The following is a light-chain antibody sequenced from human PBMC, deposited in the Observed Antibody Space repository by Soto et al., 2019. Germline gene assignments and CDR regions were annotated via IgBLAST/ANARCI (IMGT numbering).Light chain of an antibody. Sequence: EIVLTQSPATLSLSPGERATLSCGASQSVSRSYLAWYQQKPGLAPRLLIYATSSRATGIPDRFSGGGSGTDFTLTISRLEPEDFAVYYCQQYGTSPRSITFGQGTRLEIK. CDR2: ATS. CDR3: QQYGTSPRSIT. V-gene: IGKV3D-20*01. J-gene: IGKJ5*01. CDR1: QSVSRSY.